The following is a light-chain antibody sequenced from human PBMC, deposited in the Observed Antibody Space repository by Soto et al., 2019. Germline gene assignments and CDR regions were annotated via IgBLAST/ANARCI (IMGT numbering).Light chain of an antibody. J-gene: IGKJ4*01. CDR1: QTFSSL. CDR3: QQTNRFPLN. V-gene: IGKV1D-12*01. Sequence: DIQLTQSPSSVSASVGDTVTLTCRADQTFSSLLAWYQHKPGKAPKLLIYAASTLQNGVPSRFSGSGSGTVFTLTITSLQPEDSETNYCQQTNRFPLNFGGGTNVEIK. CDR2: AAS.